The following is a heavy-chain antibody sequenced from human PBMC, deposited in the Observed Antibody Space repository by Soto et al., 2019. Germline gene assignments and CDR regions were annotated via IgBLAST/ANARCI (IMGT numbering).Heavy chain of an antibody. CDR3: ARRRDYYGSGSYYPPPYYFDY. J-gene: IGHJ4*02. CDR2: MYDSGST. D-gene: IGHD3-10*01. CDR1: GGSISSYY. V-gene: IGHV4-59*08. Sequence: SETLSLPCSVSGGSISSYYWNWIRQPPGKGLEWFGYMYDSGSTNYNPSLKSRVTISVDTSKNQFSLKLSSVTAADTAVYYCARRRDYYGSGSYYPPPYYFDYWGQGTLVTVSS.